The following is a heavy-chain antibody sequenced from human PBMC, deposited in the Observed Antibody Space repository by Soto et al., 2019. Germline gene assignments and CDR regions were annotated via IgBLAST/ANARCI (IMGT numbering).Heavy chain of an antibody. CDR3: ARDLTIGGFFDP. Sequence: QVQLQESGPGLVKPSETLSLTCTVSGGSITSYYWTWIRQPPGKELEWIGYIHYTGRTNCNPSLKSRVTMSVDTSKNQFSLRLSSVTAAATAVYYCARDLTIGGFFDPWGQGTLVTVSS. CDR1: GGSITSYY. J-gene: IGHJ5*02. V-gene: IGHV4-59*01. D-gene: IGHD3-10*01. CDR2: IHYTGRT.